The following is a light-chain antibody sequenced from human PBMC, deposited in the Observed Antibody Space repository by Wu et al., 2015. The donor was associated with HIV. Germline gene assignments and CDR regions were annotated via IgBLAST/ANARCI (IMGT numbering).Light chain of an antibody. V-gene: IGKV1-13*02. CDR3: QQFNSYPIT. CDR2: DAS. J-gene: IGKJ5*01. CDR1: QGLSSA. Sequence: AIQLTQSPSSLSASVGDRVTITCRASQGLSSALAWYQQKSGKAPKLLIYDASSLESGVPSRFSGSGSGTDFTLTIRSLQAEDFATYYCQQFNSYPITFGQGTRLEIK.